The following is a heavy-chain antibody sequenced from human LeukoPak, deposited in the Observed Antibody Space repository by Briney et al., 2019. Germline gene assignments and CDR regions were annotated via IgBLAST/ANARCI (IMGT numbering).Heavy chain of an antibody. Sequence: PETLSLTCAVYGGSFSGYYWSWIRQPPGKGLEWIGEINHSGSTNYNPSLKSRVTISVDTSKNQFSLKLSSVTAADTAVYYCARVDDILTGHFDPWGQGTLVTVSS. CDR3: ARVDDILTGHFDP. CDR1: GGSFSGYY. D-gene: IGHD3-9*01. CDR2: INHSGST. J-gene: IGHJ5*02. V-gene: IGHV4-34*01.